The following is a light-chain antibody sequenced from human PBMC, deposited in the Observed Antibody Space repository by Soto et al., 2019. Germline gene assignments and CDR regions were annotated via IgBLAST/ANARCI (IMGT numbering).Light chain of an antibody. CDR2: DAS. CDR3: QQRSSWPLT. Sequence: EVVLTQSPATLSLSPGERATLSCRASQSVSSYLAWYQQKPGQAPRLLIYDASNRATGIPARFSGSGSGTDFTLTISSLEPEDFAVYYCQQRSSWPLTFGGVTKVAIK. CDR1: QSVSSY. J-gene: IGKJ4*01. V-gene: IGKV3-11*01.